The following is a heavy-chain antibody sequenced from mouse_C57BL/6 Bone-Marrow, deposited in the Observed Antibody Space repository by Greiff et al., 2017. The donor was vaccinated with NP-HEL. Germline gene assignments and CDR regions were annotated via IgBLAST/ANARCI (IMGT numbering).Heavy chain of an antibody. CDR3: ARSGGVAWFAY. Sequence: QVQLQQPGAELVKPGASVKLSCKASGYTFTSYWMHWVKQRPGQGLEWIGMIHPNSGSTNYNEKFKSKATLTVDKSSSTAYMQLSSLTSEDSAVYYCARSGGVAWFAYWGQGTLVTVSA. V-gene: IGHV1-64*01. CDR1: GYTFTSYW. J-gene: IGHJ3*01. CDR2: IHPNSGST. D-gene: IGHD3-2*02.